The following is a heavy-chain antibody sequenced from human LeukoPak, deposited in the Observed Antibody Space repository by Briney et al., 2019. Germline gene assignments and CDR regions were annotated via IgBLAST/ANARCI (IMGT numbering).Heavy chain of an antibody. Sequence: PGGSLRLSCAASGFTFSIYAMSWARHAPGKGLECVSAIRGSGGSTYYADSVKGRFTISRDNSKNTLYLQMNSLRAEDTAVYYCAKDSYYYGSGSYPNWFDPWGQGTLVTVSS. CDR2: IRGSGGST. V-gene: IGHV3-23*01. CDR3: AKDSYYYGSGSYPNWFDP. J-gene: IGHJ5*02. CDR1: GFTFSIYA. D-gene: IGHD3-10*01.